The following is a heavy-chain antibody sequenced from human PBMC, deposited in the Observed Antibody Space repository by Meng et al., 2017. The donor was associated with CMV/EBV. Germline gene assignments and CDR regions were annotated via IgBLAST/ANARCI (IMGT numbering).Heavy chain of an antibody. Sequence: SETLSLTCAVYGGSFSGYYWSWIRQPPGKGLEWIGEINHSGSTNYNPSLKSRVTISVDTSKNQFSLKLSPVTAADTAVYYCARGEAARYYYYYGMDVWGQGTTVTVSS. J-gene: IGHJ6*02. CDR1: GGSFSGYY. V-gene: IGHV4-34*01. CDR3: ARGEAARYYYYYGMDV. CDR2: INHSGST. D-gene: IGHD6-6*01.